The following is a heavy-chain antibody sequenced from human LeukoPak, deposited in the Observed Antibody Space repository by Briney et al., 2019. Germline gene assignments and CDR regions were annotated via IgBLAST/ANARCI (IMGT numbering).Heavy chain of an antibody. D-gene: IGHD6-19*01. CDR2: ISGSGGST. Sequence: GGSLRLSCAASGFTFSSYAMSWVRQAPGKGLEWVSAISGSGGSTYYADSVKGRFTISRDNSKNTLYLQMNSLRAEDTAVYYCAKNRDSSGWSPGYFDYWGQGTLVTVSS. CDR3: AKNRDSSGWSPGYFDY. CDR1: GFTFSSYA. V-gene: IGHV3-23*01. J-gene: IGHJ4*02.